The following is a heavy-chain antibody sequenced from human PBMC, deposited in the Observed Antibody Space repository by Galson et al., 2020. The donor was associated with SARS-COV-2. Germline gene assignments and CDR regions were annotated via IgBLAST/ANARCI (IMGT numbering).Heavy chain of an antibody. Sequence: SETLSLTCTVSGGSISGSYWSWIRQTPEKRLEWIGYLSYSGSTKYNPSLKSRVTISADTSKNQVSLRLSSVTAADTAIYYCATPNNWNFDAFDIWGQGTMVTVSS. CDR3: ATPNNWNFDAFDI. D-gene: IGHD1-7*01. V-gene: IGHV4-59*01. CDR1: GGSISGSY. CDR2: LSYSGST. J-gene: IGHJ3*02.